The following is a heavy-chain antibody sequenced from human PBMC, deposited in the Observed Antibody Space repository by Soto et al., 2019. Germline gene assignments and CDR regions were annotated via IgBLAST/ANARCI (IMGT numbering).Heavy chain of an antibody. Sequence: EVQLLESGGDLVQPGGSLRLSCVASGFSFDNYGMSWVRQAPGKGLEWVSAIKSDGSSTYYAASVKDPFTISRDNSKNTLYLQLTSLRAEDTAVYYCAQLGLMTFSHKHYFNHWGRGTLVTVSS. V-gene: IGHV3-23*01. J-gene: IGHJ4*02. CDR2: IKSDGSST. D-gene: IGHD3-16*01. CDR3: AQLGLMTFSHKHYFNH. CDR1: GFSFDNYG.